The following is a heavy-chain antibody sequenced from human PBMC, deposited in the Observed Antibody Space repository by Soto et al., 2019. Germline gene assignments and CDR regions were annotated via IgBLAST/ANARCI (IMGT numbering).Heavy chain of an antibody. CDR2: IDPEDRET. CDR1: GCTLTEIS. V-gene: IGHV1-24*01. CDR3: ATDSSSGSYFDIDY. Sequence: ASVMVPWKDSGCTLTEISMPWVRQAPGKGLAWMGGIDPEDRETIYAQKFQGRATMTEDTSTDTAYMELSSLRSEDTAVYYCATDSSSGSYFDIDYWG. D-gene: IGHD1-26*01. J-gene: IGHJ4*01.